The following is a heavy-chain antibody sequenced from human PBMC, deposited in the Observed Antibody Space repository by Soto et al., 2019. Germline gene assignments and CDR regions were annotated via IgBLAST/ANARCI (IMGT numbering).Heavy chain of an antibody. CDR2: ISAYNGNT. V-gene: IGHV1-18*01. CDR1: GYMFTTYG. CDR3: ARERCSSTSCYKGPFYYYGLDV. D-gene: IGHD2-2*02. J-gene: IGHJ6*02. Sequence: GASVKVSCKASGYMFTTYGISWVRQASGQGLEWMGWISAYNGNTKYAQKLQGRVTMTTDTSTSTAYMELRSLRSDDTAVYYCARERCSSTSCYKGPFYYYGLDVWGQGTTVTVSS.